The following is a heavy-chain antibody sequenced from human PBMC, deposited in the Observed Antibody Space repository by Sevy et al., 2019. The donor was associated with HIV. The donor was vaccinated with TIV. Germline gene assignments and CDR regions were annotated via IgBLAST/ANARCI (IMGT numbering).Heavy chain of an antibody. D-gene: IGHD5-12*01. Sequence: GGSLRLSCAASGFTFNSYTMNWVRQAPGKGLEWVSSITSGSTYIYYADSVKGRFTISRDNDKNSLYLEMNSLRAEDTAVYYCAREGGYSDQGMDVWGLGTTVTVSS. J-gene: IGHJ6*02. CDR3: AREGGYSDQGMDV. V-gene: IGHV3-21*01. CDR2: ITSGSTYI. CDR1: GFTFNSYT.